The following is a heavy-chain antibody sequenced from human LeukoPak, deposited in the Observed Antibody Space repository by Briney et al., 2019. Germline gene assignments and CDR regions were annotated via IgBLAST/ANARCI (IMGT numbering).Heavy chain of an antibody. CDR2: IWSGGNT. Sequence: PGGSLRLSCTASGFTFGDYAMSWVRQAPGKGLEWVSSIWSGGNTYYADSVKGRFTISRDNSKNTVYLQMNSLRAEDTAVYYCASATYCGGDCYAFFDDWGQGTLVTVSS. CDR3: ASATYCGGDCYAFFDD. V-gene: IGHV3-66*02. J-gene: IGHJ4*02. CDR1: GFTFGDYA. D-gene: IGHD2-21*02.